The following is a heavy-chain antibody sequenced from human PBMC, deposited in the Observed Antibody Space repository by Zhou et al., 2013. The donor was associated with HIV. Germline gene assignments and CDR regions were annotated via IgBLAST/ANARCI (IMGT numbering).Heavy chain of an antibody. D-gene: IGHD6-13*01. V-gene: IGHV1-69*04. J-gene: IGHJ4*02. CDR2: IIPILGIA. Sequence: QVQLVQSGAEVKKPGSSVKVSCKASGGTFSSYAISWVRQAPGQGLEWMGRIIPILGIANYAQKFQGRVTITADKSTSTAYMELSSLRSEDTAVYYCARDSPYSSSWLFDYWGPGEPLVTRLL. CDR1: GGTFSSYA. CDR3: ARDSPYSSSWLFDY.